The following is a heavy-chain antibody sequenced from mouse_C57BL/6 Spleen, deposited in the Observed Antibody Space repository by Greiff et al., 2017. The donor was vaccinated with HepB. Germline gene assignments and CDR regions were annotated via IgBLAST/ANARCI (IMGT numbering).Heavy chain of an antibody. J-gene: IGHJ2*01. CDR2: IYPRSGNT. D-gene: IGHD1-1*01. CDR1: GYTFTSYG. V-gene: IGHV1-81*01. Sequence: QVQLQQSGAELARPGASVKLSCKASGYTFTSYGISWVKQRTGQGLEWIGEIYPRSGNTYYNEKFKGKATLTEDKSSSTAYMELRSLTSEDSAVYFCAIYYYGSSYRDYWGQGTTLTVSS. CDR3: AIYYYGSSYRDY.